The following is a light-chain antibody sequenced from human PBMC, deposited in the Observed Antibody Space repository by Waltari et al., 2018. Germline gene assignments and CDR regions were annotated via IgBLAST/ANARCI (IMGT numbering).Light chain of an antibody. CDR2: DAS. Sequence: IQMTQSASARSASVGGRVTMTRQASEVQSNYLYCYQQRPGKGPTLLIYDASNLQTGVPSRFSGSGSVTDFPFTISILQPDDIATYYCQKYDNVAPIPFGQGTRLEIK. J-gene: IGKJ5*01. V-gene: IGKV1-33*01. CDR1: EVQSNY. CDR3: QKYDNVAPIP.